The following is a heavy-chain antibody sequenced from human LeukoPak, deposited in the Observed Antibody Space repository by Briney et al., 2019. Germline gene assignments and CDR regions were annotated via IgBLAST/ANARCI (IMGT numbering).Heavy chain of an antibody. J-gene: IGHJ5*02. Sequence: GASVKVSCKASGYTFTSYAMHWVRQAPGQRLEWMGWINTGNGNTKYSQELQGRVTMTTDTSTSTAYMELRSLRSDDTAVYYCARNFRDGWISWFDPWGQGTLVTVSS. CDR1: GYTFTSYA. V-gene: IGHV1-3*04. CDR3: ARNFRDGWISWFDP. CDR2: INTGNGNT. D-gene: IGHD5-24*01.